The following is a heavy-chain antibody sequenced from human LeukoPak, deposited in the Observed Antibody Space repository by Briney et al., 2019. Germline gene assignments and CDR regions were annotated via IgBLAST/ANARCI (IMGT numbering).Heavy chain of an antibody. J-gene: IGHJ4*02. CDR2: INTSGST. V-gene: IGHV4-4*07. CDR3: ARDRNYGPDH. Sequence: SETLSLTCTVSGDSISGYYWSWIRQFAGKGLEWIGRINTSGSTNYKPSLKSRVTMSVDTSKNQFSLKLSPVTAADTAVYYCARDRNYGPDHWGQGTLVTVSS. CDR1: GDSISGYY. D-gene: IGHD3-10*01.